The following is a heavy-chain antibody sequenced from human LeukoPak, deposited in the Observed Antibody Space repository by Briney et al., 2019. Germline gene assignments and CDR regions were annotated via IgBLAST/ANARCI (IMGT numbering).Heavy chain of an antibody. CDR3: ARVGIAAAGTRRRYFQH. CDR1: GGSFSGYY. D-gene: IGHD6-13*01. J-gene: IGHJ1*01. Sequence: PSETLSLTCAVYGGSFSGYYWSWIRQPPGEGLEWIGEINHSGSTNYNPSLKSRVTISVDTSKNQFSLKLSSVTAADTAVYYCARVGIAAAGTRRRYFQHWGQGTLVTVSS. V-gene: IGHV4-34*01. CDR2: INHSGST.